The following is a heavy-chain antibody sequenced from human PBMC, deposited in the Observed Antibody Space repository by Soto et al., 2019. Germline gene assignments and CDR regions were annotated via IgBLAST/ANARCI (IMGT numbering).Heavy chain of an antibody. CDR1: GFSFISVW. CDR2: IKYDGSEE. V-gene: IGHV3-7*01. CDR3: VTDLNWQGH. Sequence: GGALGLCCVVSGFSFISVWMTWVRQAPGKGLECVANIKYDGSEEYYVDSVKGRFTISRDNAKNSLYLQMNSLRDEDSAVYYCVTDLNWQGHWGQGT. J-gene: IGHJ4*02.